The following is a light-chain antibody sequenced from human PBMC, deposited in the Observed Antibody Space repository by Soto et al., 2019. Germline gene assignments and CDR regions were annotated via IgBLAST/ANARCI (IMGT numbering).Light chain of an antibody. J-gene: IGKJ2*01. CDR2: GAS. Sequence: EIVLTQSPGTLSLSPGERATLSCRASQSVSSSYLAWYQQKPGQAPRLLIYGASSLATGIPDRFSGSGSGTDFTLTISRLEREDFAVYYCQQYGSSPQTFGQGTKLEIQ. V-gene: IGKV3-20*01. CDR1: QSVSSSY. CDR3: QQYGSSPQT.